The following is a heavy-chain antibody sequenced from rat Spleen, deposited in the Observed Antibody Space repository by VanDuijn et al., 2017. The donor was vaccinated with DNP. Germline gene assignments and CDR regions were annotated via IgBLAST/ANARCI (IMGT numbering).Heavy chain of an antibody. CDR1: GFTFSDFY. D-gene: IGHD1-11*01. Sequence: EVHLVESGGGLVQPGRSLKLSCAASGFTFSDFYMAWVRQAPKKGLEWVASISYEGSSTYYGDSVKGRFTISRDNAQSTLYLQMNSLRSEDMATYYCSRGDYATTFFAYWGQGTLVTVSS. CDR2: ISYEGSST. V-gene: IGHV5-22*01. J-gene: IGHJ3*01. CDR3: SRGDYATTFFAY.